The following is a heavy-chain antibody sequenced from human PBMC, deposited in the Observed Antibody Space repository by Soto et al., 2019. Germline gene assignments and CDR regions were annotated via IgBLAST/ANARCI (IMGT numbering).Heavy chain of an antibody. V-gene: IGHV1-69*08. J-gene: IGHJ4*02. CDR3: ARDRTVTRGGGVDY. CDR1: GGTFSSYT. CDR2: IIPILGIA. D-gene: IGHD4-4*01. Sequence: QVQLVQSGAEVKKPGSSVKVSCKASGGTFSSYTISWVRQAPGQGLEWMGRIIPILGIANYAQKFQGRVTITADKSTSTAYMELSSLRSEDTAVYYCARDRTVTRGGGVDYWGQGTLVTVSS.